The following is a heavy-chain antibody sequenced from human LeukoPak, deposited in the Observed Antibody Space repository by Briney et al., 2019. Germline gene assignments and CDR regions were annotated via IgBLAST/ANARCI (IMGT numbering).Heavy chain of an antibody. CDR1: GFTFSDYW. V-gene: IGHV3-7*01. CDR2: IIKDGSDK. Sequence: GGSLRLSCEGSGFTFSDYWMGWVRRAPGKGLEWVANIIKDGSDKYYVDSVKGRFSISRDNAKSSVYLQMSGLRVEDTAVYYCARVGASSGYYFDYWGQGTLVTVSS. J-gene: IGHJ4*02. D-gene: IGHD3-22*01. CDR3: ARVGASSGYYFDY.